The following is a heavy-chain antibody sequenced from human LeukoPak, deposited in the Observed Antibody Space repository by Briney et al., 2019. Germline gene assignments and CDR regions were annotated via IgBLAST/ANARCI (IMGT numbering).Heavy chain of an antibody. Sequence: TLSLTCTVSGGSISSGSYYWSWLRQPAGKGLEWIGRIYTSGSTNYNPSLKSRVTISVDTSKNQFSLKLSSVTAADTAVYYCAREWIGYYYYYYMDVWGKGTTVTVSS. V-gene: IGHV4-61*02. D-gene: IGHD2-2*03. CDR1: GGSISSGSYY. CDR3: AREWIGYYYYYYMDV. J-gene: IGHJ6*03. CDR2: IYTSGST.